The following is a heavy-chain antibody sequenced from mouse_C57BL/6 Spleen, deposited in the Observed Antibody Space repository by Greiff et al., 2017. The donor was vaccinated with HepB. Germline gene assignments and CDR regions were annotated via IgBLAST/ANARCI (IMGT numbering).Heavy chain of an antibody. CDR1: GYTFTSYW. D-gene: IGHD2-4*01. CDR2: IYPGNSDT. V-gene: IGHV1-5*01. Sequence: EVQLQQSGTVLARPGASVKMSCKTSGYTFTSYWMHWVKQRPGQGLEWIGDIYPGNSDTSYNQKFKGKAKLTAVTSASTAYMELSSLTNEDSAVYYCTGYYDYDEGFAYWGQGTLVTVSA. J-gene: IGHJ3*01. CDR3: TGYYDYDEGFAY.